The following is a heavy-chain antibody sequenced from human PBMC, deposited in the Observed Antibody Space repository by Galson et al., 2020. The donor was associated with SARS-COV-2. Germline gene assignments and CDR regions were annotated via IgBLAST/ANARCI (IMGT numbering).Heavy chain of an antibody. D-gene: IGHD1-26*01. CDR2: IYYSGST. Sequence: SETLSLTCTVSGGSISSYYWSWIRQPPGKGLEWIGYIYYSGSTNYNPSLKSRVTISVDTSKNQFSLKLSSVTAADTAVYYCARGGIVGATGVGFDYWGQGTLVTVSS. V-gene: IGHV4-59*01. J-gene: IGHJ4*02. CDR3: ARGGIVGATGVGFDY. CDR1: GGSISSYY.